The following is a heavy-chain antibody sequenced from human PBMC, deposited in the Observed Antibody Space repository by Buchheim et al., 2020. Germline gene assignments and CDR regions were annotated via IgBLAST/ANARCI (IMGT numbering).Heavy chain of an antibody. CDR2: INAGNGNT. D-gene: IGHD4-17*01. Sequence: QVQLVQSGAEVKKPGASVKVSCKASGYTFTSYAMHWVRQAPGQRLEWMGWINAGNGNTKYSQKFQGRVTITRDTSASTAYLELSSLRSEDTAVYYCARRALYGDYVLSFDYWGQGTL. J-gene: IGHJ4*02. CDR1: GYTFTSYA. CDR3: ARRALYGDYVLSFDY. V-gene: IGHV1-3*01.